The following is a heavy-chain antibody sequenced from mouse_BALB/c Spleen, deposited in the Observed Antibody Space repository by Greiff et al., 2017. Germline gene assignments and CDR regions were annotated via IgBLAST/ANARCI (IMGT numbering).Heavy chain of an antibody. CDR1: GFSLTSYG. V-gene: IGHV2-2*02. Sequence: VQLQQSGPGLVQPSQSLSITCTVSGFSLTSYGVHWVRQSPGKGLEWLGVIWSGGSTDYNAAFISRLTISKDNSKSQVFFKMNSLQANDTAIYYCAVITTVVEDYAMDYWGQGTSVTVSS. CDR3: AVITTVVEDYAMDY. D-gene: IGHD1-1*01. CDR2: IWSGGST. J-gene: IGHJ4*01.